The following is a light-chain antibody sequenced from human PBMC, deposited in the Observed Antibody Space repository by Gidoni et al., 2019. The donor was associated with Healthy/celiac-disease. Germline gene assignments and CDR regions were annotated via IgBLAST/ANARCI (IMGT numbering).Light chain of an antibody. CDR2: CAS. CDR1: QSVSSSY. CDR3: QQYGSSPPWT. J-gene: IGKJ1*01. Sequence: EIVLTRSPGTLSLSPGESATLSCSASQSVSSSYLAWYKPKPGQAPRLLIYCASSRATGIPDRFSGSGSGTDFTLYISRLEPEDFAVYYCQQYGSSPPWTFGQGTKVEIK. V-gene: IGKV3-20*01.